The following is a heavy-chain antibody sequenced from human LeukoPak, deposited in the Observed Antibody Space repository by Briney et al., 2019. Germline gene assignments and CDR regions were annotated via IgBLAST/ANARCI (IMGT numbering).Heavy chain of an antibody. CDR2: IIPFFGTA. V-gene: IGHV1-69*06. Sequence: SVKVSYKASVGTFNSYAISWVRQAPAQGLEWVEGIIPFFGTAIHAQKFQGRVTITGDKSTSTVYLEANSLRSEDTAVLYCASHLERPYYYYYYYMDVWGKGTTVTVSS. D-gene: IGHD1-1*01. J-gene: IGHJ6*03. CDR1: VGTFNSYA. CDR3: ASHLERPYYYYYYYMDV.